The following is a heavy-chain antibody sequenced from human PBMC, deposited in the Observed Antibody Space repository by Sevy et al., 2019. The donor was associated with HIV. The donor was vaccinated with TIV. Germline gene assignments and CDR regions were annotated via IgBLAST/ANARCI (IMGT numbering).Heavy chain of an antibody. Sequence: GGSLRLSCAASGFTFSSYGMHWVRQAPGKGLEWVAVIWYDGINRYYADSVKGRFTISRDNSKNTLYLQMNSLRAEDTAVYYCARDNLLPIMVSMVRGALSHYFDYWGQGTLVTVSS. V-gene: IGHV3-33*01. J-gene: IGHJ4*02. D-gene: IGHD3-10*01. CDR1: GFTFSSYG. CDR3: ARDNLLPIMVSMVRGALSHYFDY. CDR2: IWYDGINR.